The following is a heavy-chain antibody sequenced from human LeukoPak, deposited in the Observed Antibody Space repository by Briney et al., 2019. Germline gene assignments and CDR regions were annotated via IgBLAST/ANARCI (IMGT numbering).Heavy chain of an antibody. Sequence: SETLYLTCTVSGGSISSGSYYWNWIRQPPGKGLEWIGEINHSGSTNYNPSLNSRVTISVDTSKNQFSLKLSSVTAADTAVYYCARGRGISSNNWFDPWGQGTLVTVSS. D-gene: IGHD3-3*02. V-gene: IGHV4-39*07. CDR3: ARGRGISSNNWFDP. CDR2: INHSGST. CDR1: GGSISSGSYY. J-gene: IGHJ5*02.